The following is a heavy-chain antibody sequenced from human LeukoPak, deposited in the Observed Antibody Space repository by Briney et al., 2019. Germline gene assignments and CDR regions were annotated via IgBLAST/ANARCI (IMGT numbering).Heavy chain of an antibody. CDR2: ISGSGGST. J-gene: IGHJ4*02. CDR1: GFGFSSDS. Sequence: GGSVILSCAASGFGFSSDSMSWVRQAPWKGLEWVSGISGSGGSTYYADSVKGRFTISRDNSKNTLYLQMNSLRAEDTAVYYCAKAPLYSSSWYGYWGQGTLVTVSS. V-gene: IGHV3-23*01. CDR3: AKAPLYSSSWYGY. D-gene: IGHD6-13*01.